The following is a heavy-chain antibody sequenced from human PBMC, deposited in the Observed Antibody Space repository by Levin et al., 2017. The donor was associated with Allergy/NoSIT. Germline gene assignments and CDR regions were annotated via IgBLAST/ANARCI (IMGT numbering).Heavy chain of an antibody. CDR1: GFTFNGFW. V-gene: IGHV3-74*01. J-gene: IGHJ6*02. D-gene: IGHD6-19*01. Sequence: PGGSLRLSCAASGFTFNGFWMHWVRQVPGKGLVWVSRIYSDESNTAYADSVKGRFTISRDNAKNTLFLQMNRLRAEDTAVYYCARGWYYGMDVWGQGTTVTVSS. CDR3: ARGWYYGMDV. CDR2: IYSDESNT.